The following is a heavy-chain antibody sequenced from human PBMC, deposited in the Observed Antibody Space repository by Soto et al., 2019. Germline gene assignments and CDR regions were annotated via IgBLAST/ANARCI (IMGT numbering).Heavy chain of an antibody. V-gene: IGHV3-74*01. CDR3: ARGASGRYYRDV. CDR1: GFTFSNYW. CDR2: INGDGSST. Sequence: EEQVVESGGGLVQPGGSLRLSCAASGFTFSNYWMHWVRQASGKGLVWVSRINGDGSSTNYADSVKGRFSIYRDNAKNTVYLQMDSLRVEDTAVYYCARGASGRYYRDVWGKGTTVTVSS. D-gene: IGHD2-8*01. J-gene: IGHJ6*04.